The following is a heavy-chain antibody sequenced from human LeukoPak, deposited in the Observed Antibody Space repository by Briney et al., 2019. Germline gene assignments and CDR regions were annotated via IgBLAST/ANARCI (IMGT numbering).Heavy chain of an antibody. V-gene: IGHV3-53*01. CDR2: IDSGGST. J-gene: IGHJ4*02. Sequence: GGSLRLSCATSGFPVSDNYMSWARQVPGKGLEWVSVIDSGGSTYYADSVKGRFTISRDNSKNTLYLQMNSLRAEDTAVYYCAKEVGAIYFDYWGQGTLVTVSS. D-gene: IGHD1-26*01. CDR3: AKEVGAIYFDY. CDR1: GFPVSDNY.